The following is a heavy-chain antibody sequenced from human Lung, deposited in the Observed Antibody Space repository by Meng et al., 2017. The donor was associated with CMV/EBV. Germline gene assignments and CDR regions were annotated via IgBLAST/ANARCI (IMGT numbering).Heavy chain of an antibody. CDR1: GGSISSSSHY. CDR2: IYYNGGT. J-gene: IGHJ4*02. V-gene: IGHV4-39*01. CDR3: ATTSSGWFNYFDS. Sequence: SETLSLXXTVSGGSISSSSHYWGWIRQPPGKGLEWIATIYYNGGTSYNPSLKSRVTISLDTSKNQFSLKLNSVTAADTAVYYCATTSSGWFNYFDSWGQGTLVTVSS. D-gene: IGHD6-19*01.